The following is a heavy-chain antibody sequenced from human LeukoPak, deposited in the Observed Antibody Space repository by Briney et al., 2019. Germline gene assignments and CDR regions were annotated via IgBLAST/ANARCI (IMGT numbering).Heavy chain of an antibody. CDR1: GYTFTSYG. V-gene: IGHV1-18*01. CDR3: ARDVGGWNRDLLLASIAAAGTSELGLDY. Sequence: ASVKVSCKASGYTFTSYGISWVRQAPGQGLEWMGWISAYNGNTNYAQKLPGRVTMTTDTSTSTAYMELRSLRSDDTAVYYCARDVGGWNRDLLLASIAAAGTSELGLDYWGQGTLVTVSS. D-gene: IGHD6-13*01. J-gene: IGHJ4*02. CDR2: ISAYNGNT.